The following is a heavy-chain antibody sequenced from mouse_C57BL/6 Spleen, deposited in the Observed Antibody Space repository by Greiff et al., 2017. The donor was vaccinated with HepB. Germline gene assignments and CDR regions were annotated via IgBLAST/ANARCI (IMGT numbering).Heavy chain of an antibody. CDR3: ARYVYGGCGSKGAQYYFDY. CDR2: IYPRSGNT. J-gene: IGHJ2*01. CDR1: GYTFTSYG. Sequence: VQLQQSGAELARPGASVKLSCKASGYTFTSYGISWVKQRTGQGLEWIGEIYPRSGNTYYNEKFKGKATLTADKSSSTAYMELRSLTSEDSAVYFCARYVYGGCGSKGAQYYFDYWGQGTTLTVSS. D-gene: IGHD1-1*01. V-gene: IGHV1-81*01.